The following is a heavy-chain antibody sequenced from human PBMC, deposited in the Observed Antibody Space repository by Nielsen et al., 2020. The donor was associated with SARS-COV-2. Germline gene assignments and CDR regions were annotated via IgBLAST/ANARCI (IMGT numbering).Heavy chain of an antibody. CDR2: MNPNSGNT. CDR1: GYTFTSYD. CDR3: ARDSGYDALIDY. J-gene: IGHJ4*02. D-gene: IGHD5-12*01. Sequence: ASVKVSCKASGYTFTSYDINWVRQATGQGLEWMGWMNPNSGNTGYAQKFQGRVTMTRNTSISTAYMELSSLRSDDTAVYYCARDSGYDALIDYWGQGTLVTVSS. V-gene: IGHV1-8*01.